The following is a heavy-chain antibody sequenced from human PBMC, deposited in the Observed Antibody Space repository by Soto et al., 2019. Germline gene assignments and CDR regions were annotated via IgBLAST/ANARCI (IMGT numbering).Heavy chain of an antibody. D-gene: IGHD3-10*01. CDR3: ARDPYAYGSGTYYYGMDV. J-gene: IGHJ6*02. CDR1: GDSVSSNSAA. V-gene: IGHV6-1*01. CDR2: TYYRSKWYN. Sequence: SQTLSLTCAISGDSVSSNSAAWNWIGQSPSRGLEWLGRTYYRSKWYNDYAVSVKSRITINPDTSKNQFSLQLNSVTPEDTAVYYCARDPYAYGSGTYYYGMDVWGQGTTVTVSS.